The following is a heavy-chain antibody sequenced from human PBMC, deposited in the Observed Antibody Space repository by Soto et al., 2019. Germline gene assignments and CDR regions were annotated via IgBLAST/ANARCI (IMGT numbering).Heavy chain of an antibody. Sequence: GGSLRLSCAASGFTFSSYAMSWVRQAPGKGLEWVSAISGSGGSTYYAVSVKGPFTISRDNSKNTLYLQMNSLRAEDTAVYYCSKDPKENSSTSCLVYRDPGTLLTVSS. J-gene: IGHJ4*02. V-gene: IGHV3-23*01. CDR1: GFTFSSYA. CDR3: SKDPKENSSTSCLVY. CDR2: ISGSGGST. D-gene: IGHD6-6*01.